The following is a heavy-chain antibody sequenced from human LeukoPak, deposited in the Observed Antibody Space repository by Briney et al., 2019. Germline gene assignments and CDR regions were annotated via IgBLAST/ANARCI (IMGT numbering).Heavy chain of an antibody. J-gene: IGHJ4*02. CDR3: ARVEYNWNYAEQYFDY. D-gene: IGHD1-7*01. V-gene: IGHV3-30*02. Sequence: SGGSLRLSCAASGFTFSSYGMHWVRQAPGKGLEWVAFIRYDGSNKYYADSVKGRFTISRDNSKNTLYLQMNSLRAEDTAVYYCARVEYNWNYAEQYFDYWGQGTLVTVSS. CDR2: IRYDGSNK. CDR1: GFTFSSYG.